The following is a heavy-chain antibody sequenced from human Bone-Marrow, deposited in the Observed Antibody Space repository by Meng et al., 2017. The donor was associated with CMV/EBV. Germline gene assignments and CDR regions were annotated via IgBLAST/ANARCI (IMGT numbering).Heavy chain of an antibody. D-gene: IGHD6-25*01. V-gene: IGHV4-59*08. CDR1: GVSVTSSF. J-gene: IGHJ3*02. Sequence: SETLSLTCTVSGVSVTSSFWNWIRQPPGKGLEWIGYIYYSGSTNYNPSLKSRVTISVDTSKNQFSLKLSSVTAADTAVYYCARCGDAFDIWGQGTMVTVSS. CDR3: ARCGDAFDI. CDR2: IYYSGST.